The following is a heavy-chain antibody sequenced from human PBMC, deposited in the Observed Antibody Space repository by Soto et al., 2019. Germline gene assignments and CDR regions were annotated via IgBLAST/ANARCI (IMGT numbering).Heavy chain of an antibody. CDR2: INHSGST. CDR3: ARGVPWIAAAGLGGYFDY. D-gene: IGHD6-13*01. CDR1: GGSFSGYY. Sequence: SETLSLTCAVYGGSFSGYYWSWIRQPPGKGLEWIGEINHSGSTNYNPSLKSRVTISVDTSKNQFSLKLSSVTAADTAVYYCARGVPWIAAAGLGGYFDYWGQGTLVTVSS. J-gene: IGHJ4*02. V-gene: IGHV4-34*01.